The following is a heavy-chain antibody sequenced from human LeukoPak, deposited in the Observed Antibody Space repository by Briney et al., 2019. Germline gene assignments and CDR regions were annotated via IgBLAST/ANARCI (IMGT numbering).Heavy chain of an antibody. CDR2: IRYDGSYK. CDR3: ARGAVVPAAMSH. V-gene: IGHV3-30*02. CDR1: DFTFNSYA. Sequence: GGSLRLSCAASDFTFNSYAMHWVRQAPGKGLEWVAFIRYDGSYKYYADSVKGRFTISRDNSQNTLYLQLNSLRADDTGVYYCARGAVVPAAMSHWGQGTLVTVSS. D-gene: IGHD2-2*01. J-gene: IGHJ4*02.